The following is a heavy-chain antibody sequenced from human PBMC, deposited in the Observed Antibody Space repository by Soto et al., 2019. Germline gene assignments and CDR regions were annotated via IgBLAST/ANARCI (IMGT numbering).Heavy chain of an antibody. CDR3: ANLPRRLYYFDY. CDR2: ISGSSGST. V-gene: IGHV3-23*01. J-gene: IGHJ4*02. Sequence: EVQLLDSGGGLVQPGGSLRLSCVASGFTFSNYAMGWVRQAPGKGLAWVSTISGSSGSTNYADSVKGRFTISRDNSKNTVFLQMNSLRAEDTAVYYCANLPRRLYYFDYWGQGTLVTVSS. CDR1: GFTFSNYA.